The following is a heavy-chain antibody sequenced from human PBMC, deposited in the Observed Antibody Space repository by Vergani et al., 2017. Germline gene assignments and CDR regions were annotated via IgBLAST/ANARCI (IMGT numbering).Heavy chain of an antibody. V-gene: IGHV3-30*02. CDR1: GFTFSSYG. CDR2: IRYDGSNK. D-gene: IGHD4-17*01. CDR3: AKVGSDGDYFDY. Sequence: QVQLVESGGGVVQPGRSLRLSCAASGFTFSSYGMHWVRQAPGKGLEWVAFIRYDGSNKYYADSVKGRFTISRDNSKNTLYLQMNSLRAEDTAVYSCAKVGSDGDYFDYWGQGTLVTVSA. J-gene: IGHJ4*02.